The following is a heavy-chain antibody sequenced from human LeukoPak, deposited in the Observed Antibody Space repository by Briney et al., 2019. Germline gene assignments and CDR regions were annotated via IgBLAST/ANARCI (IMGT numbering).Heavy chain of an antibody. V-gene: IGHV1-69*05. CDR3: VRDGFGEGYNSRRFDP. J-gene: IGHJ5*02. D-gene: IGHD5-24*01. CDR1: GGIYSSYT. CDR2: IIPVFSTT. Sequence: VAPVKVSFKASGGIYSSYTISWVRQAPGQGLEWMGGIIPVFSTTNLAQKFQGRLKISMDESTNTAYMQLSSLRYDDTAVYYCVRDGFGEGYNSRRFDPWGQGTLVTVSS.